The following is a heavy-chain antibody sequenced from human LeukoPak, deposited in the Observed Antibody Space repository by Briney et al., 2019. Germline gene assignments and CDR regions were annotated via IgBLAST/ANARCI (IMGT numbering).Heavy chain of an antibody. D-gene: IGHD6-13*01. V-gene: IGHV1-18*01. J-gene: IGHJ6*03. CDR1: GGTFSSYA. CDR2: ISAYNGNT. Sequence: ASVKVSCKASGGTFSSYAISWVRQAPGQGLEWMGWISAYNGNTNYAQKLQGRVTMTTDTSTSTAYMELRSLRSDDTAVYYCAREVSSSWYGYYYYMDVWGKGTTVTISS. CDR3: AREVSSSWYGYYYYMDV.